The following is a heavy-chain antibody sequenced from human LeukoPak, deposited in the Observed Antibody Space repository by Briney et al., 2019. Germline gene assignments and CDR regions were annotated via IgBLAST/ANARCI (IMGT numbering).Heavy chain of an antibody. V-gene: IGHV1-46*01. Sequence: ASVKVSCKASGYTFTSYYMHWVRQAPGQGLEWMGIISPSGGSTSYAQKFQGRVTMTRDMSTSTVYMELSSLRSEDTAVYYCARVPGGFHFDYWGQGTLVTVSS. D-gene: IGHD3-10*01. J-gene: IGHJ4*02. CDR3: ARVPGGFHFDY. CDR1: GYTFTSYY. CDR2: ISPSGGST.